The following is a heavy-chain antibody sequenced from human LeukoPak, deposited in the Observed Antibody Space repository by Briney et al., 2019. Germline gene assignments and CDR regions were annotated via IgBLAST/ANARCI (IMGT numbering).Heavy chain of an antibody. D-gene: IGHD6-13*01. J-gene: IGHJ4*02. CDR2: IYYSGST. Sequence: SQTLSLTCTVSGGFISSGSYYWSWIRQPPGKGLEWIGYIYYSGSTNYNPSLKSRVTISVDTSKNQFSLKLSSVTAADTAVYYCAREGSSWYSADYWGQGTLVTVSS. CDR3: AREGSSWYSADY. CDR1: GGFISSGSYY. V-gene: IGHV4-61*01.